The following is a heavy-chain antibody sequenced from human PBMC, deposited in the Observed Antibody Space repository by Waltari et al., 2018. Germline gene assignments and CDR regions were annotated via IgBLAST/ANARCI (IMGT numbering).Heavy chain of an antibody. J-gene: IGHJ4*02. CDR1: GFTFSSYT. CDR3: AREWGVMIGTAAYYLDH. CDR2: LSGVISYT. D-gene: IGHD3-16*01. Sequence: EVQLVGSGGGLVKPGGSLRLSCAASGFTFSSYTMNWVRQAPGKGLVVVSALSGVISYTYYADSVKCLFTISRDNVKNSRYLQMHSLRVEDTAVYYCAREWGVMIGTAAYYLDHWTQGTLVTVSS. V-gene: IGHV3-21*02.